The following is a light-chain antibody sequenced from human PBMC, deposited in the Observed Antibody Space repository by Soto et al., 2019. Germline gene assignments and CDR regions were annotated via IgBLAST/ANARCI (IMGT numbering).Light chain of an antibody. CDR2: EGS. J-gene: IGLJ1*01. CDR1: TSDVGRYKF. CDR3: CSYTSGSTYYV. V-gene: IGLV2-23*01. Sequence: QSVLTQPASVSGSPGQSITISCTGTTSDVGRYKFVSWYQHHPGKAPKLMIYEGSKRPSGISNRFSASESGDTASLTISGLQAEDEADYYCCSYTSGSTYYVFATGTKVTVL.